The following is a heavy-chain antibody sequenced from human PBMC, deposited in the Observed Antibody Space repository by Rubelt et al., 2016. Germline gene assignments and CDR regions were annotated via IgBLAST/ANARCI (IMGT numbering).Heavy chain of an antibody. CDR2: ISGSGEST. D-gene: IGHD4-23*01. J-gene: IGHJ4*02. CDR1: V. V-gene: IGHV3-23*01. CDR3: AHIQVRYGGKSYFDY. Sequence: VMRWIRQAPGRGLEWVSSISGSGESTFYADSVKGRFTISRDNSKNTLYLQMNSLRAEDTAVYYCAHIQVRYGGKSYFDYWGQGTLVTVSS.